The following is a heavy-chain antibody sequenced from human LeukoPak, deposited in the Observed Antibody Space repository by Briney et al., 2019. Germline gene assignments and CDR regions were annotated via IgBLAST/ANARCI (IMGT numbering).Heavy chain of an antibody. CDR3: ARKGVSQNFDY. CDR1: GGSFSGYY. Sequence: SETLSLTCAVYGGSFSGYYWNWIRQPPGKGLEWIGEINHSGSTDYNPSLKSRVTISVDTSKNQFSLKLSSATAADTAVYYCARKGVSQNFDYWGQGTLVTVSS. J-gene: IGHJ4*02. V-gene: IGHV4-34*01. CDR2: INHSGST.